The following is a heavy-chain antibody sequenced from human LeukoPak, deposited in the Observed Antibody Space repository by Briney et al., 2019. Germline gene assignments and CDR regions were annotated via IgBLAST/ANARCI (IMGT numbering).Heavy chain of an antibody. CDR1: GGTFSSYA. D-gene: IGHD6-13*01. CDR2: IIPIFGTA. Sequence: SVKVSCRASGGTFSSYAISWVRQAPGQGLEWMGGIIPIFGTANYAQKFQGRVTITADESTSTAYMELSSLRSEDTAVYYCARDPPGPRRYSSSWFPGGNAFDIWGQGTMVTVSS. CDR3: ARDPPGPRRYSSSWFPGGNAFDI. V-gene: IGHV1-69*13. J-gene: IGHJ3*02.